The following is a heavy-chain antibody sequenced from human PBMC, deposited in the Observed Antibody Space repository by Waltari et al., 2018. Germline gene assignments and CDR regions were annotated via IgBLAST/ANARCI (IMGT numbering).Heavy chain of an antibody. V-gene: IGHV3-53*02. D-gene: IGHD6-13*01. CDR2: IYSGGST. CDR1: GFTVSSNY. J-gene: IGHJ4*02. Sequence: EVQLVETGGGLIQPGGSLRLSCAASGFTVSSNYMSWVRQAPGKGLEWVSVIYSGGSTYDADSVKGRFTISRDKSKNTLYLQRNSLRAEDTAVYYCARDSIAAAGTGAFDYWGQGTLVTVSS. CDR3: ARDSIAAAGTGAFDY.